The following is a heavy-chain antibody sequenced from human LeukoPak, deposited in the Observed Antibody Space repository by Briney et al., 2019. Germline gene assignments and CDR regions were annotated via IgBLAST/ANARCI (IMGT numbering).Heavy chain of an antibody. V-gene: IGHV1-69*13. CDR3: TIYGDYSKHYFDY. CDR1: GGTFSSYA. J-gene: IGHJ4*02. CDR2: IIPIFGTA. Sequence: SVKDSCKASGGTFSSYAISWVRQAPGQGLEWMGGIIPIFGTANYAQKFQGRVTITADESTSTAYMELSSLRSEDTAVYYCTIYGDYSKHYFDYWGQGTLVTVSS. D-gene: IGHD4-17*01.